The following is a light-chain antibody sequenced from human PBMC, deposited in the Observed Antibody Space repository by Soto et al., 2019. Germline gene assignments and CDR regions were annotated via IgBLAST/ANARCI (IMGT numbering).Light chain of an antibody. CDR3: QQSYSTPEFT. Sequence: DSQMTQSPSSLSASVGDRVTITCRASQSISSYLNWYQQKPGKAPKLLIYAASILQSGVPSRFSGSGSGTEFTLTISSRQPEDFATYYCQQSYSTPEFTFGPGTKVDIK. J-gene: IGKJ3*01. CDR2: AAS. CDR1: QSISSY. V-gene: IGKV1-39*01.